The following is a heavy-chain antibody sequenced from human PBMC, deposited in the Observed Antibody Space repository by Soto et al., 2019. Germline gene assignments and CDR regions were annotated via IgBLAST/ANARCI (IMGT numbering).Heavy chain of an antibody. D-gene: IGHD3-22*01. V-gene: IGHV3-21*01. CDR2: ISSSSSYI. CDR3: ARYDSSGYYWPYYYYGMDV. J-gene: IGHJ6*02. CDR1: GFTFSTYS. Sequence: EVQLVESGGGLVKPGGSLRLSCAASGFTFSTYSMNWVRQAPGKGLEWVSSISSSSSYIYYADSVKGRFTTSRDNATNSLYLQMNSLRAEGTAVYYCARYDSSGYYWPYYYYGMDVWGQGTTVTVSS.